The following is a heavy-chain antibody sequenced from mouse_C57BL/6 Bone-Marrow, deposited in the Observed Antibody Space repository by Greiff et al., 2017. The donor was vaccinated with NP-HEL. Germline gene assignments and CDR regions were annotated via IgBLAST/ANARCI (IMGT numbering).Heavy chain of an antibody. J-gene: IGHJ4*01. D-gene: IGHD2-3*01. CDR1: GYTFTSYW. V-gene: IGHV1-72*01. CDR2: IDPNSGGT. CDR3: ARRGKKKDGYAMDY. Sequence: QVQLQQPGAELVKPGASVKLSCKASGYTFTSYWMHWVKQRPGRGLEWIGRIDPNSGGTKFNEKFKSKATLTVDKPSSTADMQLSSLTSEDSAVYYCARRGKKKDGYAMDYWGQGTSVTVSS.